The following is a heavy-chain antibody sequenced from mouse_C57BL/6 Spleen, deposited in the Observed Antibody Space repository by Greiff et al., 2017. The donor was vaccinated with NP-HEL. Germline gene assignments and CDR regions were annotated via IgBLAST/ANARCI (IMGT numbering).Heavy chain of an antibody. V-gene: IGHV1-52*01. J-gene: IGHJ1*03. CDR3: AMGYYGSSWYFDV. D-gene: IGHD1-1*01. Sequence: QVQLQQPGAELVRPGSSVKLSCKASGYTFTSYWMHWVKQRPIQGLEWIGNIDPSDSETHYNQKFKDKATLTVDKSSSTAYMQLSSLTSEDSAVYYCAMGYYGSSWYFDVWGTGTTVTVSS. CDR1: GYTFTSYW. CDR2: IDPSDSET.